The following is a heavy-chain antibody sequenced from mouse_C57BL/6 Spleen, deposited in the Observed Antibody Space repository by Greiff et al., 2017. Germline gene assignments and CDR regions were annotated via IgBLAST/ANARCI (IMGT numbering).Heavy chain of an antibody. CDR2: ISSGGSYT. J-gene: IGHJ2*01. D-gene: IGHD2-3*01. CDR3: ARDDDGYYVGYFDY. Sequence: EVHLVESGGGLVKPGGSLKLSCAASGFTFSSYAMSWVRQTPEKRLEWVATISSGGSYTYYPDNVKGRFTISRDNAKNNLYLQLSHLKSEDTAMYYCARDDDGYYVGYFDYWGQGTTLTVSS. CDR1: GFTFSSYA. V-gene: IGHV5-4*01.